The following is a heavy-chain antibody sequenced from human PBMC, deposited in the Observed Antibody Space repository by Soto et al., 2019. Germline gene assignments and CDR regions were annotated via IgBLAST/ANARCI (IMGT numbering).Heavy chain of an antibody. CDR2: IYSGGST. V-gene: IGHV3-66*04. D-gene: IGHD5-12*01. CDR1: GLTVSSNY. Sequence: EVQLVESGGGLVQPGGSLRLSCAASGLTVSSNYMSWVRHAPGKGLEWVSVIYSGGSTYYADSVKGIFTISSDNSKNTLYLHITSPRVEATAVYYWARRGDSGENPLDVWGKGTTVTVSS. J-gene: IGHJ6*04. CDR3: ARRGDSGENPLDV.